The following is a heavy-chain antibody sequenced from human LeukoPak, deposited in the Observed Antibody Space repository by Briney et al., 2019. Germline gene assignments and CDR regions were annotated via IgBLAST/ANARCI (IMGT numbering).Heavy chain of an antibody. Sequence: PGGSLRLSCAASGFTFSAYSMNWVRQAPGKGLEWVSSISSSSSYIYYADSVKGRFTISRDNAKNSLYLQMNSLRAEDTAVYYCARDGPYSSSVYYFDYWGQGTLVTVSS. CDR3: ARDGPYSSSVYYFDY. V-gene: IGHV3-21*01. CDR1: GFTFSAYS. CDR2: ISSSSSYI. D-gene: IGHD6-6*01. J-gene: IGHJ4*02.